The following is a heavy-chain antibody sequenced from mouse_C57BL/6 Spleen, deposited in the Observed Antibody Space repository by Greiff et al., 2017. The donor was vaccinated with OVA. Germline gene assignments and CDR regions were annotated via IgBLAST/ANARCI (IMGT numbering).Heavy chain of an antibody. CDR2: IDPSDSYT. V-gene: IGHV1-59*01. D-gene: IGHD1-1*01. J-gene: IGHJ2*01. CDR3: ARSDYYGSSSY. CDR1: GYTFTSYW. Sequence: QVQLQQPGAELVRPGTSVKLSCKASGYTFTSYWMHWVKQRPGQGLEWIGVIDPSDSYTNYNQKFKGKATLTVDTSSSTAYMQLSSLTSEDSAVYYCARSDYYGSSSYWGQGTTLTVSS.